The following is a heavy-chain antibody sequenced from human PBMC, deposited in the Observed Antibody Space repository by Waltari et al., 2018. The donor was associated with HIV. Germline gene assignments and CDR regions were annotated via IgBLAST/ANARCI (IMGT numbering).Heavy chain of an antibody. CDR3: ARADVVGVGEADLSL. D-gene: IGHD1-26*01. V-gene: IGHV1-69*04. Sequence: QVQLIQSGAEVKKPGSSVKVSCKASGGTFNIHGINWVRQALGEGLEWMGSLIYFLEIANYARKFQRRVTITAEKSTNTAYMELSSLKSEDTAVYYCARADVVGVGEADLSLWGQGTLVTVSS. J-gene: IGHJ4*02. CDR2: LIYFLEIA. CDR1: GGTFNIHG.